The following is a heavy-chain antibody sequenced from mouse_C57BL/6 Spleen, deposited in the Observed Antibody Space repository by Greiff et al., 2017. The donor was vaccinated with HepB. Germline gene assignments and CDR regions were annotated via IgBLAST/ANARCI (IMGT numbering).Heavy chain of an antibody. CDR3: ARYYYGSSRGGYFDY. CDR1: GYTFTSYW. V-gene: IGHV1-69*01. D-gene: IGHD1-1*01. J-gene: IGHJ2*01. Sequence: VQLQQPGAELVMPGASVKLSCKASGYTFTSYWMHWVKQRPGQGLEWIGEIDPSDSYTNYNQKFKGKSTLTVDKSSSTAYMQLSSLTSEDSAVYYCARYYYGSSRGGYFDYWGQGTTLTVSS. CDR2: IDPSDSYT.